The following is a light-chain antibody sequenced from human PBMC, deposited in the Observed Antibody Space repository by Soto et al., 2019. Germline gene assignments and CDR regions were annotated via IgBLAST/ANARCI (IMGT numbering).Light chain of an antibody. CDR1: QSVSRDY. V-gene: IGKV3-20*01. CDR2: RAS. Sequence: EIVLTQSPGTLSLSPGERDTLSCRASQSVSRDYLAWYQQKPGQAPRLLIYRASYRDTGIPDRFSGSGSGTEFTLTISRLEPEDFALYYCQQYSDSPPVTFGGGTKVEIK. CDR3: QQYSDSPPVT. J-gene: IGKJ4*01.